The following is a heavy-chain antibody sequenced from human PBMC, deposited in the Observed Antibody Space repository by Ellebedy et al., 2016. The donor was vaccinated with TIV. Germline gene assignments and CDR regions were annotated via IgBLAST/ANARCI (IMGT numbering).Heavy chain of an antibody. Sequence: GESLKISXVASGFTFRNYWMHWVRQAPGKGLDWVANIKEDGSAIYYVDSVKGRFTISRDNAKNSPYLQMNSLRTEDTAVYYCARAIGAGDGKWGQGALVTVSS. CDR1: GFTFRNYW. V-gene: IGHV3-7*04. CDR3: ARAIGAGDGK. CDR2: IKEDGSAI. D-gene: IGHD2-15*01. J-gene: IGHJ4*02.